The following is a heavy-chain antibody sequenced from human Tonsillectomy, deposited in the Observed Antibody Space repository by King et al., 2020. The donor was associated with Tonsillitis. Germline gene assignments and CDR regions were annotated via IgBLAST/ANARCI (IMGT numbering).Heavy chain of an antibody. CDR3: ASDEGAFCAGDCHSPLEN. J-gene: IGHJ4*02. V-gene: IGHV3-33*08. CDR2: IWNDGSNE. D-gene: IGHD2-21*02. Sequence: VQLVESGGGVVQPGRSLRLSCAASGFTFSNFGMHWVRQAPGKGLEWVAFIWNDGSNEYYGDSVKGRFTVSRDNFKNTLFLQMNSLRDEDTAVYYCASDEGAFCAGDCHSPLENWGQGTLVTVSS. CDR1: GFTFSNFG.